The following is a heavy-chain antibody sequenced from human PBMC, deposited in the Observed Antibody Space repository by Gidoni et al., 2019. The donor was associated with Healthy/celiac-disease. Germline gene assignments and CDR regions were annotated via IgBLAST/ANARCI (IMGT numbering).Heavy chain of an antibody. J-gene: IGHJ5*02. CDR2: TSAYNGNT. D-gene: IGHD6-19*01. CDR1: GYTFTSYG. CDR3: ARAAGIAVAGTRFDP. V-gene: IGHV1-18*04. Sequence: QVQLVQSGAEVKKPVPSVKVPCKASGYTFTSYGISWVRQAPGQGLEWMGWTSAYNGNTNYAQKLQGRVTMTTDTSTSTAYMELRSLRSDDTAVYYCARAAGIAVAGTRFDPWGQGTLVTVSS.